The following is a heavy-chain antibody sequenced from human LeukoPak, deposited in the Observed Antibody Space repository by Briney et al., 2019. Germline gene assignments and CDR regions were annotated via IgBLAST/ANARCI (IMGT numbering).Heavy chain of an antibody. CDR1: GFTFDDYA. J-gene: IGHJ4*02. D-gene: IGHD3-16*01. Sequence: PGGSLRLSCAASGFTFDDYAMHWVRQAPGKGLEWVSGISWNSGSIGYADSVEGRFTISRDNVRNSLYLQMNSLSAEDTALYYCAKDRMITFGGIDYWGQGTLVTVSS. CDR2: ISWNSGSI. CDR3: AKDRMITFGGIDY. V-gene: IGHV3-9*01.